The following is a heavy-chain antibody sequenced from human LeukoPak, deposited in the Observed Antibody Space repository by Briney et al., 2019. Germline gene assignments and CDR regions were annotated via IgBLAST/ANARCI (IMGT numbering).Heavy chain of an antibody. D-gene: IGHD6-13*01. V-gene: IGHV3-7*03. CDR3: ASYPTPGIAAAGTFNY. CDR1: GFTFNKYW. J-gene: IGHJ4*02. Sequence: GGSLRLSCAASGFTFNKYWMSWVRQAPGKGPEWVANIKQDGREEYYLDSVKGRFTISRDNAKSSLHLQMTSLGTEDTAVYYCASYPTPGIAAAGTFNYWGQGTLVAVSS. CDR2: IKQDGREE.